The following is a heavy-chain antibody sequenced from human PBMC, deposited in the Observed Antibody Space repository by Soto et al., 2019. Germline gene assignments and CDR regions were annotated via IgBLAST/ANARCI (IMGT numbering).Heavy chain of an antibody. CDR3: ARDFTGWPPDGVDS. Sequence: ASVKVSCKASGFTFTSYAITWVRRAPGQGLEWMGWISAYNGNTNYAQNLQGRVTMTTDSSTNTAYMELGSLTSDDTAVYYCARDFTGWPPDGVDSWGQGTLVTVSS. CDR1: GFTFTSYA. CDR2: ISAYNGNT. D-gene: IGHD3-16*01. V-gene: IGHV1-18*01. J-gene: IGHJ4*02.